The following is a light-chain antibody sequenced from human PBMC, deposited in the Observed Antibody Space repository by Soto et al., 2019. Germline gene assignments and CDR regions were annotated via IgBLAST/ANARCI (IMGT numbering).Light chain of an antibody. CDR3: MQGLQTPPT. CDR1: QSLLYSNGHHY. Sequence: DVVLNQSPLSLPVPAGEPVSIXXRAXQSLLYSNGHHYLDWYLQKPGQSPQXXIYLGSYRSSGVPDRFSGSGSGTDFTLKSDRVEAEGVGTYLCMQGLQTPPTFGQGTRLDIK. J-gene: IGKJ5*01. V-gene: IGKV2-28*01. CDR2: LGS.